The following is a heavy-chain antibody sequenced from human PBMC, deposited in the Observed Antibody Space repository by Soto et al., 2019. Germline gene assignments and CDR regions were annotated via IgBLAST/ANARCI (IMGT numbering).Heavy chain of an antibody. CDR3: ASDRSYFGAAGENWFDL. V-gene: IGHV1-18*01. CDR1: GYSFARYG. Sequence: ASVKVSCKTSGYSFARYGVSWVRQAPGQGLEWLGWISGFNGKTEYSQTLRDRVTLTTDTSTGTAYLELRRLKSDDTAIYYCASDRSYFGAAGENWFDLCGQGTLVTVSS. CDR2: ISGFNGKT. J-gene: IGHJ5*02. D-gene: IGHD3-10*01.